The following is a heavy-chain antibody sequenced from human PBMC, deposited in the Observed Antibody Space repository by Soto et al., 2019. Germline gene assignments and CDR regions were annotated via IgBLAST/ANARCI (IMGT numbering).Heavy chain of an antibody. CDR3: ARVHSSSYHYFDY. D-gene: IGHD6-13*01. J-gene: IGHJ4*02. CDR2: IYYSGST. Sequence: SETLSLTCTVSGGSISSYYWSWIRQPPGKGLEWIGYIYYSGSTYYNPSLKSRVTISVDTSQNQFSLKLSSLRAEDTAVYYCARVHSSSYHYFDYWGQGTLVTVSS. V-gene: IGHV4-59*12. CDR1: GGSISSYY.